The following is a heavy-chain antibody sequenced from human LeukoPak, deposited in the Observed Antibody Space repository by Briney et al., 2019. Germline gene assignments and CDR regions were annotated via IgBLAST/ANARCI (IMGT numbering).Heavy chain of an antibody. CDR1: GGTFSSYA. Sequence: SVKVSCKASGGTFSSYAISWVRQAPGQGLEWMGGIIPIFGTANYAQKFQGRVTITTDESTSTAYMELSSLRSEDTAVYYCARGEVPAAINTFDYWGQGTLVTASS. CDR3: ARGEVPAAINTFDY. D-gene: IGHD2-2*01. CDR2: IIPIFGTA. J-gene: IGHJ4*02. V-gene: IGHV1-69*05.